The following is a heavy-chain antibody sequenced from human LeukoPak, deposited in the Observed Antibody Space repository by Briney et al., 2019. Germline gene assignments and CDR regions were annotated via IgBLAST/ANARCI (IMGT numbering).Heavy chain of an antibody. CDR1: GGSISSSSYY. CDR2: IYYSGST. J-gene: IGHJ4*02. D-gene: IGHD5-24*01. Sequence: TXTVXGGSISSSSYYWGWIRQPPGKGLEWIGSIYYSGSTYYNPSLKSQFTITVDTSKNQFSLKLNYVTAAATAVYXXXXXXTSDGYTIGDYWGQGTLITVSS. V-gene: IGHV4-39*07. CDR3: XXXXTSDGYTIGDY.